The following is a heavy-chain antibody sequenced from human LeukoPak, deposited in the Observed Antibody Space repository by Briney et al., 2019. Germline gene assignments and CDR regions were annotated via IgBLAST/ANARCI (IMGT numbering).Heavy chain of an antibody. J-gene: IGHJ4*02. V-gene: IGHV3-53*01. CDR1: GFTVSSNY. D-gene: IGHD3-10*01. Sequence: GALRLSCAASGFTVSSNYMSWVRQAPGKGLEWVSVIYSGGSTYYADSVKGRFTISRDNSKNTLYLQMNSLRAEDTAVYYCARGRVVRGALCPFDYWGQGTLVTVSS. CDR2: IYSGGST. CDR3: ARGRVVRGALCPFDY.